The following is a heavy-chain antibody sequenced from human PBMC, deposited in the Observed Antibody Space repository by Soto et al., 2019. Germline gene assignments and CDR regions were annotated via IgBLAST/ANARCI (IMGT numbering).Heavy chain of an antibody. D-gene: IGHD2-2*01. J-gene: IGHJ5*02. CDR1: GYTFTSYD. CDR2: MNPNSGNT. Sequence: ASVKVSCKASGYTFTSYDINWVRQATGQGLEWMGWMNPNSGNTGYAQKFQGRVTMTRNTSISTAYMELSSLRSEDTAVYYCARVRGCSSTSCIYNWFDPWGQGTLVTVSS. CDR3: ARVRGCSSTSCIYNWFDP. V-gene: IGHV1-8*01.